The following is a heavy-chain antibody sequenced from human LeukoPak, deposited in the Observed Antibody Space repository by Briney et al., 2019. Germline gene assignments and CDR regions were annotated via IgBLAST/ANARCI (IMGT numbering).Heavy chain of an antibody. Sequence: GGSLRLSCAASGFTFSSYWMSWVRQAPGKGLEWVANIKQDGSEKYYVDSVKGRFTISRDNAKNSLYLQMNSLRAEGTAVYYCAREKRIVVVPAAIPHYYYYMDVWGKGTTVTVSS. J-gene: IGHJ6*03. CDR2: IKQDGSEK. V-gene: IGHV3-7*01. D-gene: IGHD2-2*01. CDR3: AREKRIVVVPAAIPHYYYYMDV. CDR1: GFTFSSYW.